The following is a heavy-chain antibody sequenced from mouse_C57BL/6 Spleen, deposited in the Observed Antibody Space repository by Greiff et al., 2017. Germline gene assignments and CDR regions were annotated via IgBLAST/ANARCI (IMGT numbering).Heavy chain of an antibody. CDR3: ARNNYD. J-gene: IGHJ3*01. D-gene: IGHD2-12*01. Sequence: QVHVKQPGPELVKPGASVKISCKASGYAFSSSWMNWVKQRPGKGLEWIGRIYPGDGDTNYNGKFKGKATLTVDKSSSTAYMQLSSLTSEDSAVYFCARNNYDWGQGTLVTVSA. CDR2: IYPGDGDT. V-gene: IGHV1-82*01. CDR1: GYAFSSSW.